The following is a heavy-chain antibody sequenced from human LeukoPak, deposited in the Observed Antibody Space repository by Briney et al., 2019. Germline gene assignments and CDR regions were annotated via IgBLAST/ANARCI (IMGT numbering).Heavy chain of an antibody. D-gene: IGHD6-13*01. CDR3: ARDIAAAGIPFDY. Sequence: GGSLRLSCAASGFTFSSYWMSWVRQAPGKGLEGGAVISYDGSNKYYADSVKGRFTISRDNSKNTLYLQMNSPRAEDTAVYYCARDIAAAGIPFDYWGQGTLVTVSS. CDR1: GFTFSSYW. V-gene: IGHV3-30*03. CDR2: ISYDGSNK. J-gene: IGHJ4*02.